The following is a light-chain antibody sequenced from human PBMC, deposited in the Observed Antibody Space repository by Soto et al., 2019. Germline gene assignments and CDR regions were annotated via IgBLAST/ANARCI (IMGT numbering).Light chain of an antibody. J-gene: IGLJ1*01. Sequence: QSALTQPASVSGSPGQSITISCTGTSSDVGGYNYVSWYQQHPGKAPKLMIYEVSNRPSGVSNRFSGSKSGNTASLTISGLQAKDEAAYYCNSYTGSSTLEVFGTGTKVTVL. CDR3: NSYTGSSTLEV. CDR2: EVS. V-gene: IGLV2-14*01. CDR1: SSDVGGYNY.